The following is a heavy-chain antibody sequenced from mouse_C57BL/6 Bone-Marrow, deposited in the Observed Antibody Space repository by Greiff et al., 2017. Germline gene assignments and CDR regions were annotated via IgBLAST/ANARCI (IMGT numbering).Heavy chain of an antibody. CDR1: GYTFTSYW. CDR2: IDPSDSYT. Sequence: QVQLQQPGAELVMPGASVKLSCKASGYTFTSYWMHWVKQRPGQGLEWIGEIDPSDSYTNYNQKFKGKSTLTVDKSSSTAYMQLSSLTSEDSAVYYCARPETYYYGSSYRFAYWGQGTLVTVSA. D-gene: IGHD1-1*01. V-gene: IGHV1-69*01. CDR3: ARPETYYYGSSYRFAY. J-gene: IGHJ3*01.